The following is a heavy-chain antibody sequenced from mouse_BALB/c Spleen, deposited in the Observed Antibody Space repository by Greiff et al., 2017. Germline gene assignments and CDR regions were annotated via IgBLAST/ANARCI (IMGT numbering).Heavy chain of an antibody. CDR1: GFTFSSYA. D-gene: IGHD1-1*01. CDR2: ISSGGST. J-gene: IGHJ3*01. CDR3: ARAHYYGSTFAY. Sequence: EVMLVESGGGLVKPGGSLKLSCAASGFTFSSYAMSWVRQTPEKRLEWVASISSGGSTYYPDSVKGRFTISRDNARNILYLQMSSLRSEDTAMYYCARAHYYGSTFAYWGQGTLVTVSA. V-gene: IGHV5-6-5*01.